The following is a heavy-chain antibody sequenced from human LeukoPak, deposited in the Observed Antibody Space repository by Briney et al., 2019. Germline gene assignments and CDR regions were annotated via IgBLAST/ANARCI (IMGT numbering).Heavy chain of an antibody. Sequence: GASVKVSCKASGGTCSSYAISWVRQAPGQGLEWMGGIIPICGAANCAQKVQGRVTITADESTSTAYMELSSLRSEDTAVYYCAASSNYYDFWSGYYLGGFDPWGQGTVVTVSS. CDR1: GGTCSSYA. V-gene: IGHV1-69*13. CDR3: AASSNYYDFWSGYYLGGFDP. D-gene: IGHD3-3*01. CDR2: IIPICGAA. J-gene: IGHJ5*02.